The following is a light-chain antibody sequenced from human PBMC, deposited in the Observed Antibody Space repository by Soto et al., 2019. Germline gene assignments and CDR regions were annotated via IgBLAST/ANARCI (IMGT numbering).Light chain of an antibody. CDR2: DNN. V-gene: IGLV1-51*01. CDR3: GTWDGGLSGGV. J-gene: IGLJ2*01. Sequence: QLVLTQPPSVSGAPGQRLTISCTGSTSNIGAGYDVHWYQQFPGTAPKLLIYDNNKRPSGIPDRFSGSKSGTSATLGITGLQTGDEADYYCGTWDGGLSGGVFGGGTKLTVL. CDR1: TSNIGAGYD.